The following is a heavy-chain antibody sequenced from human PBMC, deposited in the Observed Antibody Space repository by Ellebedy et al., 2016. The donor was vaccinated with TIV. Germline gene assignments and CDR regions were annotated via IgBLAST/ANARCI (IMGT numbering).Heavy chain of an antibody. V-gene: IGHV1-69*13. J-gene: IGHJ6*02. CDR1: GGTFSSYA. D-gene: IGHD1-26*01. CDR2: IIPIFGTA. Sequence: AASVKVSCKASGGTFSSYAISWVRQAPGQGLEWMGGIIPIFGTANYAQKFQGRVTITADESTSTAYMELSSLRSEDTAVYYCARVGIVGARVIWYGMDVWGQGTTVTVSS. CDR3: ARVGIVGARVIWYGMDV.